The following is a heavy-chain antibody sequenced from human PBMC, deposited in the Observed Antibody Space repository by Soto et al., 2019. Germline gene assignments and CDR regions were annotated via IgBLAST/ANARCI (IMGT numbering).Heavy chain of an antibody. CDR3: ARGGGVYYFDY. CDR2: IYYSGTT. CDR1: DGSINHYY. J-gene: IGHJ4*02. Sequence: SELLSVTRSVADGSINHYYWTWIQQPPGKGLEWMGYIYYSGTTTNYNPSLKSRVTLSVDTSKSQFSLKLSSVTAADTAVYYCARGGGVYYFDYWGQGTLVTVSS. V-gene: IGHV4-59*01. D-gene: IGHD2-8*02.